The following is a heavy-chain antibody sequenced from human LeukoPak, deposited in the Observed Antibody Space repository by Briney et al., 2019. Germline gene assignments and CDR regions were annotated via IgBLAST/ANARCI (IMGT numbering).Heavy chain of an antibody. CDR2: INSDGSTT. D-gene: IGHD3-22*01. CDR1: GFTFISYW. Sequence: GGSLRLSCAASGFTFISYWMHWVRQAPGKGLVWVSRINSDGSTTSYAASVKGRFTISRDTAKNTLYLQMNSLRAEDTAVYYRARGHHYYDSSAYYYWGQGTLVTVSP. V-gene: IGHV3-74*01. CDR3: ARGHHYYDSSAYYY. J-gene: IGHJ4*02.